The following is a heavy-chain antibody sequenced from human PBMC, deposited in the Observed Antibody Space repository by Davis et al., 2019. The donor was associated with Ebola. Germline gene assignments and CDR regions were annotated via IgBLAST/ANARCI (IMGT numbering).Heavy chain of an antibody. J-gene: IGHJ5*02. CDR1: GYTFTSYD. V-gene: IGHV1-18*01. CDR3: ARGEVVPAAIKGGWFDP. D-gene: IGHD2-2*02. CDR2: ISAYNGNT. Sequence: ASVKVSCKASGYTFTSYDINWVRQATGQGLEWMGWISAYNGNTNYAQKLQGRVTMTTDTSTSTAYMELRSLRSDDTAVYYCARGEVVPAAIKGGWFDPWGQGTLVTVSS.